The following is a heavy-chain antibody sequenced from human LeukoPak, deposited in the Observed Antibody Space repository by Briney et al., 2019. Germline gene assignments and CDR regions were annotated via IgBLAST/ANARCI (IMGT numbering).Heavy chain of an antibody. Sequence: ASVKVSCKASGYTFTGYYMHWVRQAPGQGLEWMGWINPNSGGTNYAQKFQGRVTMTRDTSISTAYMELSRLRSDDTAVYYCARVAVIYDSLTGESWSDAFDIWGQGTMVTVSS. CDR3: ARVAVIYDSLTGESWSDAFDI. CDR1: GYTFTGYY. J-gene: IGHJ3*02. CDR2: INPNSGGT. D-gene: IGHD3-9*01. V-gene: IGHV1-2*02.